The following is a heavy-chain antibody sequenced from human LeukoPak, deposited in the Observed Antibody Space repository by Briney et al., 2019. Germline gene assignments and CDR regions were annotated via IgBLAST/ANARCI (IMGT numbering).Heavy chain of an antibody. CDR1: GSTFTSYW. CDR3: ARIMVGATGDY. V-gene: IGHV5-51*01. Sequence: GESLEISCQGSGSTFTSYWIAWVRHLPGKGLEWMGVIYPGDSEPRYSPSFQGQVTISADKSISTAYLEWSSLKGSDTAVYYCARIMVGATGDYWGQGTLVTVSS. D-gene: IGHD1-26*01. J-gene: IGHJ4*02. CDR2: IYPGDSEP.